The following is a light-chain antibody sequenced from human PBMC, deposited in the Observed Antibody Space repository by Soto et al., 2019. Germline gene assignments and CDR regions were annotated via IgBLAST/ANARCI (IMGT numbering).Light chain of an antibody. Sequence: EMGLTQSPCTLSLSPGDRATLSCRASQSVSNDYVAWVQQKPGQAPRLLIYDASNRATGIPARFSGSGSGTESTLTISSLQPEDFATYYCQQLNSYLITFGQGTRLEIK. CDR2: DAS. V-gene: IGKV3D-20*02. CDR1: QSVSNDY. CDR3: QQLNSYLIT. J-gene: IGKJ5*01.